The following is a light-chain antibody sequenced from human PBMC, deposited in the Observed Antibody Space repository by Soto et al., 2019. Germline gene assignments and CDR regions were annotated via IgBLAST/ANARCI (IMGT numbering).Light chain of an antibody. J-gene: IGLJ2*01. CDR1: TSDIGTYDR. CDR2: AVS. V-gene: IGLV2-18*02. Sequence: QSVLTQPPSVSGSPGQSVTISCTGTTSDIGTYDRVSWYQQPPGTAPKLMIFAVSNRPSGVPDRFSGSKSGNPASLTISGLQAEDEADYYCSSYAISSTVVFGGGTQLTVL. CDR3: SSYAISSTVV.